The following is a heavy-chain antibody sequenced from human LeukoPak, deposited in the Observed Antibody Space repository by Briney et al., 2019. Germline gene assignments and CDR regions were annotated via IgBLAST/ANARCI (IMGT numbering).Heavy chain of an antibody. D-gene: IGHD5-18*01. V-gene: IGHV3-23*01. CDR1: GFTFSSYA. Sequence: PGGSLRLSCAASGFTFSSYAMSWVRQAPGKGLEWVSAISGSGGSTYYADSVKGRFTISRDNSKNTLYLQMSSLRAEGTAVYYCAKDLTAMVKIDAFDIWGQGTMVTVSS. J-gene: IGHJ3*02. CDR3: AKDLTAMVKIDAFDI. CDR2: ISGSGGST.